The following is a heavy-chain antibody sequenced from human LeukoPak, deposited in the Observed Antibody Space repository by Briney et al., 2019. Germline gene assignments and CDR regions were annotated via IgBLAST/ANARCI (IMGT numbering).Heavy chain of an antibody. Sequence: GRSLRLSCAASGFTFSSYGMHWVRQAPGKGLEWVAVISYDGSNKYYADSVKGRFTISRDNSKNTLYLQMNSLRAEDTAVYYCAKHKRTGAPYYYYGMDVWGQGTTVTVSS. D-gene: IGHD7-27*01. CDR3: AKHKRTGAPYYYYGMDV. V-gene: IGHV3-30*18. CDR2: ISYDGSNK. J-gene: IGHJ6*02. CDR1: GFTFSSYG.